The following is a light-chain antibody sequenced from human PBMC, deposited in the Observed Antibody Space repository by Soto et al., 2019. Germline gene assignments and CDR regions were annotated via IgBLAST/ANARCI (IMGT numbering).Light chain of an antibody. Sequence: HSVLTQPASVSGSPGQSITISCTGTSSDVGGYNYVSWYQQHPGKAPKLMIFEVSNRPSGVSYRFSGSKSGNTASLTISGLQAEDEADYYCNSYTSSSTLVFGTGTKVTVL. CDR2: EVS. V-gene: IGLV2-14*01. CDR3: NSYTSSSTLV. CDR1: SSDVGGYNY. J-gene: IGLJ1*01.